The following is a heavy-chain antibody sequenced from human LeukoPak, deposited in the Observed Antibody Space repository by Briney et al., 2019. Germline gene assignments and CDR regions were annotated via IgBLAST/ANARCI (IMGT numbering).Heavy chain of an antibody. J-gene: IGHJ4*02. D-gene: IGHD5-12*01. Sequence: GGSLRLSCAASGFTFSSYWMSWVRQAPGKGLEWVANIKQDGSETYYVDSVKGRFTISRDNAKNSLYLQMNSLRDEDTAVYYCARDRGGYEFFDFRGQGTRVTVSS. CDR3: ARDRGGYEFFDF. V-gene: IGHV3-7*01. CDR2: IKQDGSET. CDR1: GFTFSSYW.